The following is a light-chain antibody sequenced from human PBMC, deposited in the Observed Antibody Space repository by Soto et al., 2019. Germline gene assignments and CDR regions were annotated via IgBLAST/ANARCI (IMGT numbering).Light chain of an antibody. CDR3: QQYGSSPFT. V-gene: IGKV3-20*01. CDR1: QSGSSSY. Sequence: EIVLTQSPGTLSLSPGERATLSCRASQSGSSSYLAWYQQKPGQAPRLLIYGASSRATSIPDRFSGSGSGTDFTLTISRLEPEDFAVYICQQYGSSPFTFGQGTNVEI. CDR2: GAS. J-gene: IGKJ2*01.